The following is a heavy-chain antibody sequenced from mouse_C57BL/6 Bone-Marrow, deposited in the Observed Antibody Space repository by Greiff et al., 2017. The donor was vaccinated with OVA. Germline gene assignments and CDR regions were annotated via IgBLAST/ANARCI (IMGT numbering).Heavy chain of an antibody. J-gene: IGHJ1*03. D-gene: IGHD2-4*01. CDR2: IDPETGGT. V-gene: IGHV1-15*01. CDR1: GYTFTDYE. Sequence: QVQLQQSGAELVRPGASVTLSCKASGYTFTDYEMHWVKQTPVHGLEWIGAIDPETGGTAYNQKFKGKAILTADKSSSTAYMELRSLTSEDSAVYYCTRWDEYDEDWYFDVWGTGTTVTVSS. CDR3: TRWDEYDEDWYFDV.